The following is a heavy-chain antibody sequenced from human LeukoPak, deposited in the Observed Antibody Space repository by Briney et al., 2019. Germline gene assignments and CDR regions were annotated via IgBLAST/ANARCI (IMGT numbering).Heavy chain of an antibody. D-gene: IGHD3-9*01. J-gene: IGHJ6*03. V-gene: IGHV1-2*02. CDR1: GYTFTGYY. CDR2: INPNSGGT. Sequence: ASVKVSCKASGYTFTGYYMHWVRQAPGQGLEWMGWINPNSGGTNYAQKFQGRVTMTRDTSISTAYMELSRLRSDDTAVYYCARAITIFLYYYMDVWGKGTTVTVSS. CDR3: ARAITIFLYYYMDV.